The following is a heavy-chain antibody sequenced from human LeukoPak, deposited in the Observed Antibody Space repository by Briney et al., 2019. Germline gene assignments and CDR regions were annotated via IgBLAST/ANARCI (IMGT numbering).Heavy chain of an antibody. J-gene: IGHJ5*02. D-gene: IGHD2-2*01. CDR2: IIRILGIA. CDR3: ARDLEAVVVVPAAYTPFDP. Sequence: SVKVSCKASGGTFSSYTISWVRQAPGQGLEWMGRIIRILGIANYAQKFQGRVTITADKSTSTAYMELSSLRSEDTAVYYCARDLEAVVVVPAAYTPFDPWGQGTLVTVSS. CDR1: GGTFSSYT. V-gene: IGHV1-69*04.